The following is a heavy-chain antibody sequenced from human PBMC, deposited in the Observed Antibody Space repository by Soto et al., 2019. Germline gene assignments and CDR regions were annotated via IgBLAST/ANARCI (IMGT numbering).Heavy chain of an antibody. CDR1: SGSISSSNW. Sequence: QVQLQESGPGLVKPSGTLSLTCAVSSGSISSSNWWSWVRQPPGKGLEWIGDIYHSGSTNYNPSLKRRVTISVDKSKNQFSLKLSSVTAADTAVYYCASLIAATSYWGQGPLVPVSS. CDR2: IYHSGST. J-gene: IGHJ4*02. CDR3: ASLIAATSY. D-gene: IGHD6-13*01. V-gene: IGHV4-4*02.